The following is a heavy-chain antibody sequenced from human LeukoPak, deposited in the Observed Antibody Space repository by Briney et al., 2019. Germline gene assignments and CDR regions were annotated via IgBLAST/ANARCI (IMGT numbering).Heavy chain of an antibody. V-gene: IGHV1-2*02. CDR3: ARDHITESNLDY. Sequence: ASVKVSCKASGYTFTGYYMHWVRQAPGQGLEWMGWINPNSGGTNYAQKFQDRVPMTRDTSISTAYMELSRLRSDDTAVYYCARDHITESNLDYWGQGTLVTVSS. D-gene: IGHD2-21*01. CDR1: GYTFTGYY. J-gene: IGHJ4*02. CDR2: INPNSGGT.